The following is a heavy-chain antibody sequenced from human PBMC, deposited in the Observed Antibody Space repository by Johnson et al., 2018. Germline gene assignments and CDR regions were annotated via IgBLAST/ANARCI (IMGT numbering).Heavy chain of an antibody. V-gene: IGHV3-30*18. Sequence: QVQLVQSGGGVVQPGRSLRLSCAASGFTFSSYGMHWVRQAPGKGLEWVAVVSYDGSDKYYADSVKGRFTISRDNSKNTLYLQMKSLRAEDTAVYYCAKDLGSSSSGAVRYGMNVWGQGTTVTVSS. CDR3: AKDLGSSSSGAVRYGMNV. CDR1: GFTFSSYG. J-gene: IGHJ6*02. CDR2: VSYDGSDK. D-gene: IGHD6-6*01.